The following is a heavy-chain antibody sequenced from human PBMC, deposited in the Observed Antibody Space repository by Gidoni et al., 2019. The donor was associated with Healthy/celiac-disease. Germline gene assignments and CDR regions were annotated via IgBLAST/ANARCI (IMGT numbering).Heavy chain of an antibody. CDR3: ARGSTGVDY. CDR1: GFTFSSYS. J-gene: IGHJ4*02. CDR2: ISRSSSYI. V-gene: IGHV3-21*01. D-gene: IGHD4-4*01. Sequence: EVQLVASGGGLVKPGGSLRLSCAASGFTFSSYSMNWVRQAPGKGLEWVSSISRSSSYIYYADSVKCRFTISRDNAKNSLYLQRNSLRAEDTAVYYCARGSTGVDYWGQGTLVTVSS.